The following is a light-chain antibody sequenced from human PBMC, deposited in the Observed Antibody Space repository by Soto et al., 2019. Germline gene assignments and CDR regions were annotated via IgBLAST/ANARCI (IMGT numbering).Light chain of an antibody. V-gene: IGKV1-5*01. Sequence: IHMTQSPSTLSAFVGDRVTITCRASQSVNSWLAWYQQRPGKAPKLLIYDASTLESGVPSRFSGSGSGTEFTLTISSLQPDDFATYYCHQYNSYHTFGGGTKVDIK. CDR3: HQYNSYHT. CDR2: DAS. CDR1: QSVNSW. J-gene: IGKJ4*01.